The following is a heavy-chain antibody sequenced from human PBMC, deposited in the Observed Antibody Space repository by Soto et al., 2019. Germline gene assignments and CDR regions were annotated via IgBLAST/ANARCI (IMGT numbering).Heavy chain of an antibody. D-gene: IGHD6-6*01. Sequence: QLQLQESGPGLVKPSEPLSLTCTVSGGSISSSSYYWGWIRQPPGKGLEWIGSIYYSGSTYYNPSLKSRVTISVDKSKNQFSLKLSSVTAADTAVYYCARRAIAARPIYYYYGMDVWGKGTTVTVSS. CDR2: IYYSGST. CDR1: GGSISSSSYY. V-gene: IGHV4-39*01. J-gene: IGHJ6*04. CDR3: ARRAIAARPIYYYYGMDV.